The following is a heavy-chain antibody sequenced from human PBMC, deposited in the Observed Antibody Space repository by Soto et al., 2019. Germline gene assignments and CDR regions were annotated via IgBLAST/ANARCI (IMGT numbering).Heavy chain of an antibody. CDR1: GYTFTSYD. V-gene: IGHV1-8*01. Sequence: QVQLVQSGAEVKKPGASVKVSCKASGYTFTSYDINWVRQATGQGLEWMGWMNPKSGNTDYAQKFQGRVTMTRNTXTSTAYMELSSLRSEDTAVYYCARGSPPGRKRPRDIWGQGTLVTVSA. CDR3: ARGSPPGRKRPRDI. CDR2: MNPKSGNT. J-gene: IGHJ4*02.